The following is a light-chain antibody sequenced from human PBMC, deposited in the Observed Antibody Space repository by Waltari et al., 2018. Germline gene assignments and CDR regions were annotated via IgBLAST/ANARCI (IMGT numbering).Light chain of an antibody. J-gene: IGKJ4*01. CDR1: QGISRW. Sequence: DIQMTQSPCSVSASVGDRVTLTCRASQGISRWLAWYQQKPGKAPKLLIYAASSLQSGVPSRFSGSGSGTDFTLTISSLQPEDFATYYCQQANSFPRLTFGGGTKVEIK. CDR2: AAS. V-gene: IGKV1D-12*01. CDR3: QQANSFPRLT.